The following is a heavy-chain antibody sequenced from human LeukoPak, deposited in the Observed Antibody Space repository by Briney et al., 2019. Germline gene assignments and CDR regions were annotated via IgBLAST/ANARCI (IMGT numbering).Heavy chain of an antibody. CDR3: AKDGGYSGSYYFDY. J-gene: IGHJ4*02. CDR2: IRYDGSNK. CDR1: GFTFSDYG. D-gene: IGHD1-26*01. V-gene: IGHV3-30*02. Sequence: PGGSLRLSCAASGFTFSDYGMHWVRQAPGKGLEWVAFIRYDGSNKFYADSVKGRFTISRDNSKNSLYLQMNSLRTEDTALYYCAKDGGYSGSYYFDYWGQGTLVTVSS.